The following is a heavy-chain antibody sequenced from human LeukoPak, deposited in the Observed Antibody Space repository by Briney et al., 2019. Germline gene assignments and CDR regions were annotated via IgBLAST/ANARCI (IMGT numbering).Heavy chain of an antibody. J-gene: IGHJ4*02. CDR2: ISAYNGNT. V-gene: IGHV1-18*01. CDR1: GGTFSSYA. D-gene: IGHD3-22*01. Sequence: GASVKVSCKASGGTFSSYAISWVRQAPGQGLEWMGWISAYNGNTNYAQKLQGRVTMTTDTSTSTAYMELRSLRSDDTAVYYCARDLAGYYDSSGLIDYWGQGTLVTVSS. CDR3: ARDLAGYYDSSGLIDY.